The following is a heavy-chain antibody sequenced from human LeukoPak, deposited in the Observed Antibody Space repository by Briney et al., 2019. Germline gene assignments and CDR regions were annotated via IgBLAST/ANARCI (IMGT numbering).Heavy chain of an antibody. CDR2: IYYSGST. CDR1: GGSISSNNYY. J-gene: IGHJ4*02. D-gene: IGHD1-26*01. Sequence: SETLSLTCTVSGGSISSNNYYWGWIRQPPGKGLEWIGTIYYSGSTYYNPSLKSRVTISVDTSKNQFSLKLSSVTAADTAVYYCARDQGVVGARGTDYWGQGTLVTVSS. V-gene: IGHV4-39*07. CDR3: ARDQGVVGARGTDY.